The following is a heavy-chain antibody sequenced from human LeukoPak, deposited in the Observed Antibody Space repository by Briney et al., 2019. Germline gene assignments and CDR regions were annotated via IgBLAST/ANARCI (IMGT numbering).Heavy chain of an antibody. CDR3: ARAYRSGWPHYYYYGMDV. Sequence: ASVKVSCKTSGYSFTAFYIHWVRQAPGQGLEWMGWINPNSGGTNYAQKFQGRVTMTRDTSISTAYMELSRLRSDDTAVYYCARAYRSGWPHYYYYGMDVWGQGTTVTVSS. V-gene: IGHV1-2*02. J-gene: IGHJ6*02. CDR1: GYSFTAFY. CDR2: INPNSGGT. D-gene: IGHD6-19*01.